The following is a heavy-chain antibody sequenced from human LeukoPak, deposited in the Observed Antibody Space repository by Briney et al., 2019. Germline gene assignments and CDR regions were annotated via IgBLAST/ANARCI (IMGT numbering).Heavy chain of an antibody. CDR3: ARARDCSGGNCHVWLDP. CDR2: MNPNRGNT. CDR1: VYTFISHD. J-gene: IGHJ5*02. D-gene: IGHD2-15*01. V-gene: IGHV1-8*01. Sequence: SVKVSCKAFVYTFISHDIHWVRQATGQGLEWMGWMNPNRGNTGYAQKFQGRVTMTRNTSIRTAYMDLSSLTYDDTAVYFCARARDCSGGNCHVWLDPWGQGTLVTVSS.